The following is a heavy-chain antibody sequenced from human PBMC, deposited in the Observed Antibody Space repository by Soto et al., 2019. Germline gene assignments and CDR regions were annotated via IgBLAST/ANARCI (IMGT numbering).Heavy chain of an antibody. CDR1: GYTFTGYY. Sequence: ASVKVSCKASGYTFTGYYMHWVRQAPGQGLEWMGWINPNSGGTNYAQKFQGRVTMTRDTSIRTAYMELSRLRSDDTAVYYCARDRSHYYDSSGYYGYWFDPWGQGTLVTVSS. CDR3: ARDRSHYYDSSGYYGYWFDP. CDR2: INPNSGGT. J-gene: IGHJ5*02. V-gene: IGHV1-2*02. D-gene: IGHD3-22*01.